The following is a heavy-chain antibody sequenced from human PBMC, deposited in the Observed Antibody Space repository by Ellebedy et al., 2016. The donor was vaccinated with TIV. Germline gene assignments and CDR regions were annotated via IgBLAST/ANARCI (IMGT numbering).Heavy chain of an antibody. CDR3: ARDRTPGDGYWVFDQ. CDR2: ITNSGTST. CDR1: GFTFSNNA. D-gene: IGHD5-18*01. J-gene: IGHJ4*02. V-gene: IGHV3-23*01. Sequence: GESLKISCAASGFTFSNNAMSWVRQAPGKGLEWISAITNSGTSTYYADSVKGRFTISRDNSKNTLYLQVDSLRAEDTAIYYCARDRTPGDGYWVFDQWGQGALVTVSS.